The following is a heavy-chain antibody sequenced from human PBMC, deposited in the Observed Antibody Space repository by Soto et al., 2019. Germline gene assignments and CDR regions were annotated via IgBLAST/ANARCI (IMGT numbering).Heavy chain of an antibody. V-gene: IGHV1-8*01. D-gene: IGHD1-1*01. CDR1: GYTFTSYD. Sequence: ASVKVSCKASGYTFTSYDIYWVRQATGQGLEWMGWMNPNTGDSGYAQKFQGRVTVTSDTSINTVHMELSSLRSEDTAVYYCARRAETNGWNGFGADKYYFDFWGQGTLVTVSS. CDR2: MNPNTGDS. J-gene: IGHJ4*02. CDR3: ARRAETNGWNGFGADKYYFDF.